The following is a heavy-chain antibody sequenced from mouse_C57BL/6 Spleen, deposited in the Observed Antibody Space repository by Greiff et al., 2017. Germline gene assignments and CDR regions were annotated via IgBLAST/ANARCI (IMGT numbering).Heavy chain of an antibody. CDR1: GYTFTSYW. V-gene: IGHV1-69*01. CDR3: ARGRCNYVYVDD. CDR2: IDPSASYT. D-gene: IGHD2-1*01. Sequence: VQLQQSGAELVMPGASVKLSCKASGYTFTSYWMHWVKQRPGQGLEWIGEIDPSASYTNYNQQFKGKSTLTVDKSSSTAYMQLSRLTSESAADYCCARGRCNYVYVDDWGTGTTVTVSS. J-gene: IGHJ1*03.